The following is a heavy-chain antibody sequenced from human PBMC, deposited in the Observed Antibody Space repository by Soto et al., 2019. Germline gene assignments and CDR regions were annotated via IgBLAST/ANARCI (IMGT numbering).Heavy chain of an antibody. CDR3: ARQRTSVVTQAYFDV. CDR2: IYYSGST. D-gene: IGHD2-21*02. CDR1: SETSSSRRYY. Sequence: IACALSSETSSSRRYYWFWISNPPGKGLEWIGSIYYSGSTYNNPSLRSRVSMSIDTSKDQFSLKLKSVTAADTALYFCARQRTSVVTQAYFDVWGPGSLVTVSS. V-gene: IGHV4-39*01. J-gene: IGHJ4*02.